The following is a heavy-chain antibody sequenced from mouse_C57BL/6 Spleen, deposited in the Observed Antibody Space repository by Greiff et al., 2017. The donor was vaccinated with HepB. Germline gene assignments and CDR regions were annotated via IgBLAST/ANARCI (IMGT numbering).Heavy chain of an antibody. Sequence: VQLQESGAELAKPGASVKLSCKASGYTFTSYWMHWVKQRPGQGLEWIGYINPSSGYTKYNQKFKDKATLTAEQSSSTAYMQLSSLTYEDSAVYYCARNGEEGFDYWGQGTTLTVSS. CDR1: GYTFTSYW. CDR2: INPSSGYT. J-gene: IGHJ2*01. CDR3: ARNGEEGFDY. V-gene: IGHV1-7*01.